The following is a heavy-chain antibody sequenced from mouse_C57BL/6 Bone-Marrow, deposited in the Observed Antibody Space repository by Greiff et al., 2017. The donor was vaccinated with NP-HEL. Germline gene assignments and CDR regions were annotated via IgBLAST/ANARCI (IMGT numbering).Heavy chain of an antibody. J-gene: IGHJ1*03. Sequence: EVKLMESGGGLVKPGGSLKLSCAASGFTFSDYGMHWVRQAPEKGLEWVAYISSGSSTIYYADTVKGRFTISRDNAKNTLFLQMTSLRSEDTAMYYWARGNGPFYWYFDVGGTGTTVTVSS. CDR1: GFTFSDYG. CDR2: ISSGSSTI. CDR3: ARGNGPFYWYFDV. V-gene: IGHV5-17*01.